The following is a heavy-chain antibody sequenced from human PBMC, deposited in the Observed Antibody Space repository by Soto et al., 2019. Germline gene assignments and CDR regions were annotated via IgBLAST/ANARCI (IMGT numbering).Heavy chain of an antibody. CDR3: APSKKTIFGGDAFDI. D-gene: IGHD3-3*01. CDR1: GYTLTELS. Sequence: ASVKGSCKVSGYTLTELSMHWVRQAPGKGLEWMGGFDPEDGETIYAQKFQGRVTMTEDTSTDTAYMELSSLRSEDTAVYYCAPSKKTIFGGDAFDIWGQGTMVTVSS. CDR2: FDPEDGET. V-gene: IGHV1-24*01. J-gene: IGHJ3*02.